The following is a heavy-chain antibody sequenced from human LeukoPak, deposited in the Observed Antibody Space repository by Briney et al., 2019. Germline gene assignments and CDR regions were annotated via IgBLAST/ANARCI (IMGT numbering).Heavy chain of an antibody. J-gene: IGHJ3*02. Sequence: SETLSLTCTVSGGSIISSDHHWGWVRQPPGKGLEWIGTISYSGNTDYNPSLRSRVTISVDTSNNQFSLRLGSVTAADTAVYHCARHCCSGPAKRVFDIWGQGTMVTVSS. CDR1: GGSIISSDHH. D-gene: IGHD2-15*01. CDR2: ISYSGNT. V-gene: IGHV4-39*01. CDR3: ARHCCSGPAKRVFDI.